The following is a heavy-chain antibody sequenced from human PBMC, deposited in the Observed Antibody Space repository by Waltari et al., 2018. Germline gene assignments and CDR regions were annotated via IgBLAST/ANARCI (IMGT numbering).Heavy chain of an antibody. Sequence: QMQLQQWGAGLLKPSETLSLTCAVSGESFIGYYWNWVRQTPGRGLEWIGEIHHRGSINYNPSLESRITISQDMSKNQFSLKLTSVTAADSAVYYGVRGKMYSRPYFDYWGQGTLVTVSS. CDR3: VRGKMYSRPYFDY. CDR2: IHHRGSI. D-gene: IGHD6-13*01. J-gene: IGHJ4*02. CDR1: GESFIGYY. V-gene: IGHV4-34*01.